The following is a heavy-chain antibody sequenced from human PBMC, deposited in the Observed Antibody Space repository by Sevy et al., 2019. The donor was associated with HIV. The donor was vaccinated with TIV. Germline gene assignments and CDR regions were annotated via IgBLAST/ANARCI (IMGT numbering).Heavy chain of an antibody. J-gene: IGHJ4*02. CDR2: ISESGDRT. CDR1: GFTFSSDP. Sequence: GGSLRLSCAASGFTFSSDPITWVRQAPGKGLEWVSGISESGDRTAYADSVKGRFAMSRDNSNNMLSLQMTSLRAEDTAVYYCAKLIGVAGPYFDLWGQGTLVTVSS. V-gene: IGHV3-23*01. D-gene: IGHD2-15*01. CDR3: AKLIGVAGPYFDL.